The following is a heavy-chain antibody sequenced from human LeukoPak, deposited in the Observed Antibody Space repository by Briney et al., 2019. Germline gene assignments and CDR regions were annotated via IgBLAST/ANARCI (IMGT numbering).Heavy chain of an antibody. CDR2: ISSSSSYI. CDR3: AREGTTGLDWFDP. Sequence: GGSLRLSCAASGFTYSSYSMNWVRQAPGKGLEWVSSISSSSSYIYYADSVKGRFTISRDNAKNSLYLQMNSLRAEDTAVYYCAREGTTGLDWFDPWGQGTLVTVSS. CDR1: GFTYSSYS. D-gene: IGHD1-1*01. J-gene: IGHJ5*02. V-gene: IGHV3-21*01.